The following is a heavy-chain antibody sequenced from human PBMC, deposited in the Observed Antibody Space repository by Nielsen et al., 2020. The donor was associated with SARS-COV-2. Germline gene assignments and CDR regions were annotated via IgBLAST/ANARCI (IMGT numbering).Heavy chain of an antibody. CDR1: GFMFSQYA. CDR2: ISGRGGLT. D-gene: IGHD2-15*01. Sequence: GESLTLSCSTSGFMFSQYALAWVRQAPGKGLEWVSAISGRGGLTYYADSVKGRFVISRDISQNTVYLQIDSLRAEDTAVYYCAKAAKADRVYYYFGLDVWGQGTTVTVSS. V-gene: IGHV3-23*01. J-gene: IGHJ6*02. CDR3: AKAAKADRVYYYFGLDV.